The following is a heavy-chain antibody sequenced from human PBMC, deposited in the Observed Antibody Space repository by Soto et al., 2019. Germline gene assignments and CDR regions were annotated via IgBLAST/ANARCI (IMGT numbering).Heavy chain of an antibody. CDR2: IYTSGST. Sequence: SETLSLTCTVSGGSISSYYWSWIRQPAGKGLEWIGRIYTSGSTNYNPSLKSRVTMSVDTSKNQFSLKLSSVTAADTAVYYCAREPADYYYYCGMDVCGQATTVPLFS. J-gene: IGHJ6*02. CDR3: AREPADYYYYCGMDV. V-gene: IGHV4-4*07. CDR1: GGSISSYY. D-gene: IGHD2-2*01.